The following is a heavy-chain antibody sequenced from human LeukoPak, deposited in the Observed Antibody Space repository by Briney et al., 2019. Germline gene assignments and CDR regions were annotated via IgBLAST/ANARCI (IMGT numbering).Heavy chain of an antibody. CDR3: ARVVDNWFDP. CDR2: IYDSGST. Sequence: PSETLSLTCTVSGDSINSNNYYWGWIRQPPGKGLEWIGSIYDSGSTYYNPSLKSRVTISVDTSKNQFSLKLSSVTAADTAVYYCARVVDNWFDPWGQGTLVTVSS. CDR1: GDSINSNNYY. J-gene: IGHJ5*02. V-gene: IGHV4-39*07.